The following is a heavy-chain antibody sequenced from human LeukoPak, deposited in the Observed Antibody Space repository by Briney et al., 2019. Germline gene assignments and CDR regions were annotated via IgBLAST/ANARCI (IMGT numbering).Heavy chain of an antibody. Sequence: ASVKVPCKASGGTFSSYAISWVRQAPGQGLEWMGRIIPILGIANYAQKFQGRVTITADKSTSTAYMELSSLRSEDTAVYYCARDGGIAARRGFDYWGQGTLVTVSS. V-gene: IGHV1-69*04. CDR1: GGTFSSYA. J-gene: IGHJ4*02. D-gene: IGHD6-6*01. CDR2: IIPILGIA. CDR3: ARDGGIAARRGFDY.